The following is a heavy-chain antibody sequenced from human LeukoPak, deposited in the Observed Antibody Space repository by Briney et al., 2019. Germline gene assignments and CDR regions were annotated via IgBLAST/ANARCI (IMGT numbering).Heavy chain of an antibody. CDR1: GFTFSSYA. Sequence: GGSLRLSCAASGFTFSSYAMHWVRQAPGKGLEWVAVISYDGSNKYYADSVKGRFTISRDNSKNTLYLQMNSLRAEDTAVYYCAKDRRLWFGELVPGPAFDIWGQGTMVTVSS. V-gene: IGHV3-30-3*01. D-gene: IGHD3-10*01. CDR2: ISYDGSNK. CDR3: AKDRRLWFGELVPGPAFDI. J-gene: IGHJ3*02.